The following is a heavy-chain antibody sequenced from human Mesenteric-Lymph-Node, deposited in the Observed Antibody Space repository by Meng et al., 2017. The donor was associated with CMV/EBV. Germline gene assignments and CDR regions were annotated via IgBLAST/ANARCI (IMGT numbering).Heavy chain of an antibody. J-gene: IGHJ4*02. D-gene: IGHD3-10*01. V-gene: IGHV4-4*02. Sequence: SVSGGSCSSSNWSRWVRHAPRKGLEWIGEIYHSGATNYNPSLKSRVTISVDKSTNQFSLKLSSVTAADTAVYYCARGNTMVRGVFDYWGQGTLVTVSS. CDR3: ARGNTMVRGVFDY. CDR2: IYHSGAT. CDR1: GGSCSSSNW.